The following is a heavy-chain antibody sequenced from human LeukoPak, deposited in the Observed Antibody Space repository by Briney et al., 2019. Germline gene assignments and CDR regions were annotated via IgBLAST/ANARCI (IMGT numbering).Heavy chain of an antibody. D-gene: IGHD3-10*01. Sequence: VASVKVSCKASGYTFTSYGISWVRQAPGQGLEWMGWISAYNGNTNYAQKLQGRVTMTTDTSTSTAYMELRSLRSDDTAVYYCATDYTMVRGLEGYYFDYWGQGTLVTVSS. V-gene: IGHV1-18*01. CDR3: ATDYTMVRGLEGYYFDY. J-gene: IGHJ4*02. CDR1: GYTFTSYG. CDR2: ISAYNGNT.